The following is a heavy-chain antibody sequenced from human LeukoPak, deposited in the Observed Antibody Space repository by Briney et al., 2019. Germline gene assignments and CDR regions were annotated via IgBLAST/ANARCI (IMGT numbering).Heavy chain of an antibody. J-gene: IGHJ4*02. D-gene: IGHD1/OR15-1a*01. V-gene: IGHV3-23*01. CDR3: PQDKGKQYFDY. CDR1: GFTFSSYA. CDR2: ISGSGGST. Sequence: PGGSLRLSCAASGFTFSSYAMSWVRQAPGKGLEWVSAISGSGGSTYYADSVKGRFTISRDNSRNTVYLQMNNLRPEDTAVYYCPQDKGKQYFDYWRPGALVTVSS.